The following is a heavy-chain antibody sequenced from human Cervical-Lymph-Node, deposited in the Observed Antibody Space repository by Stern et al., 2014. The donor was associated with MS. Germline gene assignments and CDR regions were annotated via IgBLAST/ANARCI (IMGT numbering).Heavy chain of an antibody. D-gene: IGHD6-6*01. Sequence: VHLVESGGGVVQPGRSLRLSCAASGFTFSSYGMHWGRQAPGKGLEWVAVISYDGSNKYYADSVKGRFTISRDNSKNTLYLQMNSLRAEDTAVYYCAKSSSPSHYYYYGMDVWGQGTTVTVSS. CDR2: ISYDGSNK. V-gene: IGHV3-30*18. J-gene: IGHJ6*02. CDR1: GFTFSSYG. CDR3: AKSSSPSHYYYYGMDV.